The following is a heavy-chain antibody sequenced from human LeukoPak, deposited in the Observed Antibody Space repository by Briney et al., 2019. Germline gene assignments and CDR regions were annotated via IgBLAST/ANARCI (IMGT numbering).Heavy chain of an antibody. V-gene: IGHV4-34*01. Sequence: SETLSLTCAVYGGSFSGYYWSWIRQPPGKGLEWIGEINHSGSTNYNPSLKSRVTISVDMSKNQFSLKLSSVTAADTAVYYCARGRRRLYYDFWSGYSLHYGMDVWGQGTTVTVSS. CDR2: INHSGST. CDR1: GGSFSGYY. D-gene: IGHD3-3*01. CDR3: ARGRRRLYYDFWSGYSLHYGMDV. J-gene: IGHJ6*02.